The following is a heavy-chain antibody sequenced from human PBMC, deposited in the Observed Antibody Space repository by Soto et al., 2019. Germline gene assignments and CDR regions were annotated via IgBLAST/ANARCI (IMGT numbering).Heavy chain of an antibody. CDR3: ARGDSSGYYYDGMDV. CDR1: GGTFSSYA. D-gene: IGHD3-22*01. Sequence: SVKFSCKASGGTFSSYAISWVRQAPGQGLECMGGIIPIFGTANYAQKFQGRVTITAXXSXSXXXMXLXXLRSEDTAVYYCARGDSSGYYYDGMDVWGQGTTVTVSS. J-gene: IGHJ6*02. CDR2: IIPIFGTA. V-gene: IGHV1-69*13.